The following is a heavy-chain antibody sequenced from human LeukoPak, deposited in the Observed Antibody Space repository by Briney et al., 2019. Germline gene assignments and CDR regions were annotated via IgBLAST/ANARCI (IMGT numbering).Heavy chain of an antibody. J-gene: IGHJ4*02. D-gene: IGHD3-22*01. CDR2: IKIKTDGGTI. CDR1: GFTFSNAW. Sequence: PGGSLRLSCAASGFTFSNAWMSWVRQAPGKGLEWVGRIKIKTDGGTIDYAAPVKGRFTISRDDSKNTLYLQMNSLKTEDTAVYYCTMSGYYYRYWGQRTLVTVSS. V-gene: IGHV3-15*01. CDR3: TMSGYYYRY.